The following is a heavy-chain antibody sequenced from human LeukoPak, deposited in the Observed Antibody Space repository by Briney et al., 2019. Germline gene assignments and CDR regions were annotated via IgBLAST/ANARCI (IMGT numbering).Heavy chain of an antibody. CDR2: IDYSGST. V-gene: IGHV4-59*01. Sequence: SETLSLTCTVSGGSISSYYWSWIRQPPGKGLEWIGYIDYSGSTNYNPSLKGRVTISVDTSKNQFSLKMNSVTAADTAVYYCACLTTADAFDIWGQGTMVTVSS. D-gene: IGHD3-22*01. CDR1: GGSISSYY. CDR3: ACLTTADAFDI. J-gene: IGHJ3*02.